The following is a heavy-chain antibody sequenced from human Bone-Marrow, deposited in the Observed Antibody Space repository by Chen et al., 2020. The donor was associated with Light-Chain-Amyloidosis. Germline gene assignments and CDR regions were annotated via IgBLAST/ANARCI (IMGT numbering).Heavy chain of an antibody. CDR2: ISSNSYK. CDR1: GFTFSSHA. V-gene: IGHV3-21*01. D-gene: IGHD6-19*01. J-gene: IGHJ4*02. Sequence: VNLVESGGGLVKPGGSLRLSCAASGFTFSSHAMTWVRQAPGKGLEWLSSISSNSYKYYADSVKGRFTISRDNAMNSVYLQMNSLRAEDTAIYYCARPTSVWLQLTTGGDFWGQGTLVTVSS. CDR3: ARPTSVWLQLTTGGDF.